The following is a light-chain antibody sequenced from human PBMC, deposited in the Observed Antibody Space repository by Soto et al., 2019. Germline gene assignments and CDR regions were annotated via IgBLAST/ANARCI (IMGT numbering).Light chain of an antibody. CDR1: QSVSSSY. CDR2: GAS. J-gene: IGKJ5*01. Sequence: EIVMTQSPATLSVSPGERATLSCRASQSVSSSYLAWYQQKPGQAPRLLIYGASSRATGIPDRFSGSASGPDFTLTINRLEPEDFAVYYCQLYGISPQFGQGTRLEIK. V-gene: IGKV3-20*01. CDR3: QLYGISPQ.